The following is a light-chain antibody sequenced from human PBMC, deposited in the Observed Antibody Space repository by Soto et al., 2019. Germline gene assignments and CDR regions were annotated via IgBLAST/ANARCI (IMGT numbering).Light chain of an antibody. J-gene: IGLJ1*01. CDR2: EDS. Sequence: QSALTQPASVSGSPGQSITISCTGTSSDFGSYNLVSWYQQHPGKALKLMIYEDSKRPSGVSNRFSGSKSGNTASLTISGLQAEDDADYYCCSYAGSSTYGFGTGTKVTVL. CDR3: CSYAGSSTYG. CDR1: SSDFGSYNL. V-gene: IGLV2-23*01.